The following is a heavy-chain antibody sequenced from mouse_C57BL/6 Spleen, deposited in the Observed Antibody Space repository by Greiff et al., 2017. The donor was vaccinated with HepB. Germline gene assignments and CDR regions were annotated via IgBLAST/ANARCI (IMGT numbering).Heavy chain of an antibody. CDR2: IYPYNGVS. Sequence: EVHLVESGPELVKPGASVKISCKASGYSFTGYYMHWVKQSHGNILDWIGYIYPYNGVSSYNQKFKGKATLTVGKSSSTAYMELRSLTSEDSAVYDCSSPYYDGSSSFAYWGQGTLVTGSA. V-gene: IGHV1-31*01. D-gene: IGHD1-1*01. J-gene: IGHJ3*01. CDR3: SSPYYDGSSSFAY. CDR1: GYSFTGYY.